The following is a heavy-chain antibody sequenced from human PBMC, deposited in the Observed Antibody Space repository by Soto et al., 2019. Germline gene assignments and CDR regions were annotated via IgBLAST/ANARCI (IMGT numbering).Heavy chain of an antibody. V-gene: IGHV4-59*01. CDR3: AREGVWSGETFFAY. CDR2: VYFSGST. Sequence: SETLSLTCFVSGDSISNYHWSWIRQPPGKGLEWIGYVYFSGSTHYNPSLKSRVTISLDTSKSQFSLRLNSVTAADTAVYYCAREGVWSGETFFAYWGKGLLVTVSS. J-gene: IGHJ4*02. D-gene: IGHD2-21*01. CDR1: GDSISNYH.